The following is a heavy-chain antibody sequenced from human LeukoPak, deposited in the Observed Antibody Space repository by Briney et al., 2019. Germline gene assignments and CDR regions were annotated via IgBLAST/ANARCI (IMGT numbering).Heavy chain of an antibody. D-gene: IGHD1-20*01. V-gene: IGHV4-4*07. CDR1: GGSISSYY. Sequence: SETLSLTCTVSGGSISSYYWSWIRQPAGKGLEWIGRIYTSGSTNYNPSLKSRVTISVDTSKNQFSQKLSSVTAADTAVYYCARASNWNDAYYYYYMDVWGKGTTVTVSS. CDR3: ARASNWNDAYYYYYMDV. J-gene: IGHJ6*03. CDR2: IYTSGST.